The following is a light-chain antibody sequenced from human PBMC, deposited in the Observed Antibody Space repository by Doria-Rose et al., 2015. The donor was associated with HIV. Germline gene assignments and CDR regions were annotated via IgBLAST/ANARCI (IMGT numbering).Light chain of an antibody. J-gene: IGKJ3*01. CDR2: WAS. CDR1: QSLLYTSKNY. CDR3: QQYYDTPS. V-gene: IGKV4-1*01. Sequence: EIVMTQSSESLGMSLGERATLNCKSNQSLLYTSKNYLAWYQQKPGQPPKLLIYWASTRQSGVPARFSGSGSGTDLTLTISSLEAEDVAVYYCQQYYDTPSFGPGTTVVIK.